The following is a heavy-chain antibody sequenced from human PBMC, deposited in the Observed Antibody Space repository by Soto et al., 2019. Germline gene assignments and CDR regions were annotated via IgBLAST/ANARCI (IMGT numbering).Heavy chain of an antibody. V-gene: IGHV3-23*01. CDR1: GFTFGSYA. D-gene: IGHD2-21*01. CDR3: AKKSEIAVPRYYFDL. J-gene: IGHJ4*02. Sequence: EVGLLESGGGLVQPGGSLRLSCAASGFTFGSYAMSWVRQAPGKGLEWVSSMNGGGGSTYYAESVQGRFTISRDNSKNTLYLQVNSLRVEDTAVYYCAKKSEIAVPRYYFDLWGQGTLVTVSS. CDR2: MNGGGGST.